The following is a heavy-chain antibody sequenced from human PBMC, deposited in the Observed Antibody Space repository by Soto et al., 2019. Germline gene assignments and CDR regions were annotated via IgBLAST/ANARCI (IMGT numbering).Heavy chain of an antibody. CDR1: GGTFISYA. D-gene: IGHD6-6*01. V-gene: IGHV1-69*06. J-gene: IGHJ3*02. CDR2: IIPIFGTA. Sequence: SVKVSFKASGGTFISYAISWVRQAPGQGLEWMGGIIPIFGTANYAQKFQGRVTITADKSTSTAYMELSSLRSEDTAVYYCARDKWDSSSPPGADAFDIWGQGTMVTVSS. CDR3: ARDKWDSSSPPGADAFDI.